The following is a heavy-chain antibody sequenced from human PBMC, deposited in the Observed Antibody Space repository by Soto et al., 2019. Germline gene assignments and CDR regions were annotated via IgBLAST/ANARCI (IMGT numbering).Heavy chain of an antibody. J-gene: IGHJ4*02. CDR1: GGDLTNSG. Sequence: QVHLVQSGAEMKKPGSSVKVSCKVSGGDLTNSGISWVRQAPGQGLEWMGAIFPLLAMVDYSQKFQGRVTSTADESTNTVHMDLRSLKSHATAVYDCAKEDGGAIKSWGQGTLVIVSS. CDR2: IFPLLAMV. D-gene: IGHD4-17*01. V-gene: IGHV1-69*04. CDR3: AKEDGGAIKS.